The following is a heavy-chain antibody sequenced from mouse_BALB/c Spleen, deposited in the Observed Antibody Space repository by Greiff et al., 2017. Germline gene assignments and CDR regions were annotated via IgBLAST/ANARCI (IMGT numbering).Heavy chain of an antibody. D-gene: IGHD1-1*01. CDR1: GFNIKDTY. CDR2: IDPANGNT. V-gene: IGHV14-3*02. Sequence: EVKLMESGAELVKPGASVKLSCTASGFNIKDTYMHWVKQRPEQGLEWIGRIDPANGNTKYDPKFQGKATITADTSSNTAYLQLSSLTSEDTAVYYCARIGATVDYFDYWGQGTTLTVSS. J-gene: IGHJ2*01. CDR3: ARIGATVDYFDY.